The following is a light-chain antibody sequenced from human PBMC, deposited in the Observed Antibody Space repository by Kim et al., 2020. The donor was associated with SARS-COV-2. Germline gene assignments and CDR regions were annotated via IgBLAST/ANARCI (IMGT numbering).Light chain of an antibody. CDR1: QSVGTR. J-gene: IGKJ2*01. V-gene: IGKV3-15*01. CDR2: DAS. CDR3: SNHAGWPPYT. Sequence: IMMTQSPATLSVSPGERVTLSCRADQSVGTRVAWYQQRRGQAPNLLIFDASTRAPGVPARFSGSGSGTDFTLTITSLQSEDYATYYWSNHAGWPPYTFGLGTKLEI.